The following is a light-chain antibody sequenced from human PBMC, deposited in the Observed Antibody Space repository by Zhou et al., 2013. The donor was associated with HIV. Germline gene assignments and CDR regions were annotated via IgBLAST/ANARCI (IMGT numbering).Light chain of an antibody. J-gene: IGKJ1*01. V-gene: IGKV1-39*01. CDR3: QQSYSTPWT. Sequence: DIQMTQSPSSLSASVGDRVTITCRASQSIATYLNWYQQKPGKAPKLLIYAASSLQSGFPSRFSGSGSGTDFTLTISSLQPEDFATYLCQQSYSTPWTFGQGTKVEIK. CDR2: AAS. CDR1: QSIATY.